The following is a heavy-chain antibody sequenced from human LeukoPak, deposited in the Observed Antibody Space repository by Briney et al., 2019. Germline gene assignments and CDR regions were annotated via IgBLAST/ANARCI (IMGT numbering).Heavy chain of an antibody. CDR1: GFTFSSYG. CDR3: ARDLSSPGPHSPHSMTLDY. CDR2: IWYDGSNK. D-gene: IGHD2-15*01. V-gene: IGHV3-33*01. J-gene: IGHJ4*02. Sequence: GGSLRLSCAASGFTFSSYGMHWVRQAPGKGLEWVAAIWYDGSNKYYADSVKGRFTISRDNSKNTLYLQMNSLRAEDTAVYYCARDLSSPGPHSPHSMTLDYWGQGTLVTVSS.